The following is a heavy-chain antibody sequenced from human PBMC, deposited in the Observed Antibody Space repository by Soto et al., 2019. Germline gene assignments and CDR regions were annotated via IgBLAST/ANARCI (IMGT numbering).Heavy chain of an antibody. CDR2: IYYSGST. J-gene: IGHJ4*02. Sequence: PSETLSLTCTVSGGSISSYYWSWIRQPPGKGLEWIGYIYYSGSTNYNPSLKSRVTISVDTSKNQFSLKLSSVTAADTAVYYCARSSSGWTPFDYWGQGTLVTVSS. V-gene: IGHV4-59*01. CDR3: ARSSSGWTPFDY. D-gene: IGHD6-19*01. CDR1: GGSISSYY.